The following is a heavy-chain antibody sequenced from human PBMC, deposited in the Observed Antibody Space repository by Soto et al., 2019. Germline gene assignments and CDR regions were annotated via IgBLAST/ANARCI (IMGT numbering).Heavy chain of an antibody. V-gene: IGHV1-69*01. CDR1: GGTFSSYA. Sequence: QVQLVQSGAEVKKPGSSVKVSCKAPGGTFSSYAISWVRQAPGQGLEWMGGIIPIFGTANYAQKFQGRVTITADESTSTGYMELSSLSSEDTAVYYCARSQGGSSSLDIYYYYYYGMDVWGQGPTVTVSS. D-gene: IGHD2-15*01. CDR3: ARSQGGSSSLDIYYYYYYGMDV. CDR2: IIPIFGTA. J-gene: IGHJ6*02.